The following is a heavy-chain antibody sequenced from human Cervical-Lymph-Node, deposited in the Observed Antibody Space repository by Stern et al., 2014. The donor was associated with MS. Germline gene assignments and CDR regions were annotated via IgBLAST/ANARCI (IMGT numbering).Heavy chain of an antibody. CDR3: ASSTLTDAFDI. Sequence: VQLEESGGGVVQPGRSLTLSCAASRFSFNDYGIHWVRQSPGKGLEWVSLISSDGSQNYVADAVKGRFTISRDNSKNTAYLQMNSLQADDTAVYFCASSTLTDAFDIWGQGTMVTVSS. D-gene: IGHD4-11*01. CDR1: RFSFNDYG. CDR2: ISSDGSQN. J-gene: IGHJ3*02. V-gene: IGHV3-30*03.